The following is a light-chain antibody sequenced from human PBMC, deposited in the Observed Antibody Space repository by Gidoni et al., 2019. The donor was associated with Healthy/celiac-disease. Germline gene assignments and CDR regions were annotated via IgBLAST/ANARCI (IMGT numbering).Light chain of an antibody. J-gene: IGKJ2*01. CDR1: QRVRSSY. CDR3: QQYGSSPYT. Sequence: EIVLKQSPGTLSWSPGERATLSCRASQRVRSSYLAWYQQKPGQAPRLLIYGASSRATGIPDRFSGSGSGTDFTLTISRLEPEDFAVYYCQQYGSSPYTFGQGTKLEIK. CDR2: GAS. V-gene: IGKV3-20*01.